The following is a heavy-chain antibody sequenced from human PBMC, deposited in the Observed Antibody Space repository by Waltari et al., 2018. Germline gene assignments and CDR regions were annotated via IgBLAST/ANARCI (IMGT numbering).Heavy chain of an antibody. D-gene: IGHD2-2*01. CDR2: IYYSGST. J-gene: IGHJ3*02. Sequence: QLQLQESGPGLVKPSETLSLTCTVSGGSISSSSYYWGWIRQPPGKGLGWIGSIYYSGSTYYNPSLKSRVTISVDTSKNQFSLKLSSVTAADTAVYYCARVVYCSSTSCPGDDAFDIWGQGTMVTVSS. V-gene: IGHV4-39*07. CDR3: ARVVYCSSTSCPGDDAFDI. CDR1: GGSISSSSYY.